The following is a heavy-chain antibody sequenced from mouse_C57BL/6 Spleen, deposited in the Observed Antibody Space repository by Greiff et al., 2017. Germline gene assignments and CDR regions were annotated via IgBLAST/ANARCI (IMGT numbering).Heavy chain of an antibody. CDR1: GFTFSDYY. V-gene: IGHV5-16*01. D-gene: IGHD2-3*01. Sequence: DVHLVESEGGLVQPGSSMKLSCTASGFTFSDYYMAWVRQVPEKGLEWVANINYDGSSTYYLDSLKSRFIISRDNEKNILYLQMSSLKSEDTATYYCARDDAYYAMDYWGQGTSVTVSS. J-gene: IGHJ4*01. CDR3: ARDDAYYAMDY. CDR2: INYDGSST.